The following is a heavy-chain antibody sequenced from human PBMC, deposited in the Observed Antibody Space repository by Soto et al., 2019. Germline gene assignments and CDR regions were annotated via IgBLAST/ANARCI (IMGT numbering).Heavy chain of an antibody. CDR3: ARLGNSSIAARPDWVFAFDI. V-gene: IGHV4-59*08. CDR2: IYYSGST. CDR1: GGSISSYY. Sequence: SETLSLTCTVSGGSISSYYWSWIRQPPGKGLEWIGYIYYSGSTNYNPSLKSRVTISVDTSKNQFSLKLSSVTAADTAVYYCARLGNSSIAARPDWVFAFDIWGQGTMVTVSS. J-gene: IGHJ3*02. D-gene: IGHD6-6*01.